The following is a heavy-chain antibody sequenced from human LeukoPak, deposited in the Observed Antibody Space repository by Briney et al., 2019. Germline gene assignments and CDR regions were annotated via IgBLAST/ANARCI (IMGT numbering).Heavy chain of an antibody. Sequence: ASVKVSCKASGYTFTDYYMHWVRQAPGQGLEWMGWINPNSGGTNYAQKFQGRVTMTRDTSISTAYMELSRLRSDDTAVYYCARGPYNWNDDAFDIWGQGTMVTVSS. CDR3: ARGPYNWNDDAFDI. D-gene: IGHD1-20*01. J-gene: IGHJ3*02. V-gene: IGHV1-2*02. CDR1: GYTFTDYY. CDR2: INPNSGGT.